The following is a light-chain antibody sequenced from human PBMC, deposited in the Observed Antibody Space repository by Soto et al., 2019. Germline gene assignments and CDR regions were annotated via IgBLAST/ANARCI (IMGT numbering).Light chain of an antibody. V-gene: IGLV2-14*03. CDR2: NVS. Sequence: QSALTQPASVSGSPGQSITISCTGTSSDIGGYNHVSWYQQHTGKAPKLMIYNVSNRPSGVSNRFSGSKSGNTASLTISGLQAEDGADYYCSSYTSTSTLFGTGTKVTVL. J-gene: IGLJ1*01. CDR1: SSDIGGYNH. CDR3: SSYTSTSTL.